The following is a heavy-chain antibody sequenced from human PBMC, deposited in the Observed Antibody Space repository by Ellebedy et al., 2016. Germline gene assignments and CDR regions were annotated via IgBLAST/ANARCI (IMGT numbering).Heavy chain of an antibody. J-gene: IGHJ4*02. Sequence: GGSLRFSXATSGFSFSNYFMTWIRRAPGKGLEWVATISGAGYTTFFADSVKGRFTISRDNSKNTLYLQMNNLRVDDTALYYCRQGHYFDQWGQGALVTVSS. CDR2: ISGAGYTT. CDR3: RQGHYFDQ. V-gene: IGHV3-23*01. CDR1: GFSFSNYF.